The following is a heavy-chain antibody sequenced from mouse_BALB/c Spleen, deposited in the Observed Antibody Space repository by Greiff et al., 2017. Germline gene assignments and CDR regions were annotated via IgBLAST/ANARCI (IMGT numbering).Heavy chain of an antibody. Sequence: EVKVVESGGGLVKPGGSLKLSCAASGFAFSSYDMSWVRQTPEKRLEWVAYISSGGGSTYYPDTVKGRFTISRDNAKNTLYLQMSSLKSEDTAMYYCARHGKRGAMDYWGQGTSVTVSS. V-gene: IGHV5-12-1*01. CDR2: ISSGGGST. CDR3: ARHGKRGAMDY. J-gene: IGHJ4*01. CDR1: GFAFSSYD. D-gene: IGHD2-1*01.